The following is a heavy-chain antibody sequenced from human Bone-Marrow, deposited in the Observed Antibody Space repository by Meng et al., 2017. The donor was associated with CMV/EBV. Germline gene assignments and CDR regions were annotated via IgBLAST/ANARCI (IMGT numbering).Heavy chain of an antibody. CDR1: GGTFCSYA. V-gene: IGHV1-69*10. CDR3: ARGGSSWRKYYYYVMDF. D-gene: IGHD6-13*01. J-gene: IGHJ6*02. Sequence: SVKVSCKASGGTFCSYAISCVRQAPGQGLEWMGGIIPILGIANYAQKFQGRVTITADKSTSTAYMELSSLRSEDTAVYYCARGGSSWRKYYYYVMDFWGQGPTVTVSS. CDR2: IIPILGIA.